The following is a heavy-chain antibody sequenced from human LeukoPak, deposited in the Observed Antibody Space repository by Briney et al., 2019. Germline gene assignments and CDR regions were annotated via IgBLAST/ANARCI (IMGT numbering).Heavy chain of an antibody. CDR1: GFTFSSYE. D-gene: IGHD4-23*01. CDR3: AKPYGGNSKYYFDY. J-gene: IGHJ4*02. CDR2: ISSSGSTR. V-gene: IGHV3-48*03. Sequence: TGGSLRLSCAGSGFTFSSYEMNWVRQAPGKGLEWVSYISSSGSTRYYADSVKGRFTVSRDNAKNTLYLQMNSLRAEDTAVYYCAKPYGGNSKYYFDYWGQGTLVTVSS.